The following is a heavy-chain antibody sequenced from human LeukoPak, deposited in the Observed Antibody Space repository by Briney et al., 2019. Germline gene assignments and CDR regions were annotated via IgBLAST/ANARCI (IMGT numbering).Heavy chain of an antibody. J-gene: IGHJ4*02. D-gene: IGHD3-10*01. CDR1: GYTFTSYD. Sequence: ASVKVSCKASGYTFTSYDINWVRQATGQGLEWMGWMNPNSGNTGYAQKFQGRVTMTRNTSISTAYMELSSLRSEDTAVYYCARAQRVRPRGVGSGSHYYFDYWGQGTLVTVSS. CDR3: ARAQRVRPRGVGSGSHYYFDY. V-gene: IGHV1-8*01. CDR2: MNPNSGNT.